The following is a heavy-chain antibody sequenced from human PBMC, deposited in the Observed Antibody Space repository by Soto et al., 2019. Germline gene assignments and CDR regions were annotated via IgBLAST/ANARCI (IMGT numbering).Heavy chain of an antibody. V-gene: IGHV1-69*02. CDR1: GGTFSSYT. CDR2: IIPILGIA. D-gene: IGHD6-13*01. CDR3: AIGIAAAGTDY. Sequence: QVQLVQSGAEVKKPGSSVKVSCKASGGTFSSYTISWVRQAPGQGLEWMGRIIPILGIANYAQKFQGRVTMTADKSTSTAYMELSSLRSEDTSVYYCAIGIAAAGTDYWGQGTLVNVAS. J-gene: IGHJ4*02.